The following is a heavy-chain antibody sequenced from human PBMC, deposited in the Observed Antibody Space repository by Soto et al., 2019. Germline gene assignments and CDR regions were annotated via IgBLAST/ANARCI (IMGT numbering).Heavy chain of an antibody. Sequence: SETLSLTCTVSGGSISSGGYYWSWIRQHPGKGLEWIGYIYYSGSTYYNPSLKSRVTISVDTSKNQFSLKLSSVTAADTAVYYCARSYYDILTGKGRGNWFDPWGQGTLVTVSS. CDR1: GGSISSGGYY. J-gene: IGHJ5*02. D-gene: IGHD3-9*01. V-gene: IGHV4-31*03. CDR3: ARSYYDILTGKGRGNWFDP. CDR2: IYYSGST.